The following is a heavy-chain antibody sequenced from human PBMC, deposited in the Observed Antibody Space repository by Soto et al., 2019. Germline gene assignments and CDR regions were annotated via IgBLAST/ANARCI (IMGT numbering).Heavy chain of an antibody. CDR2: INAGNGNT. CDR3: AGSSGYYLIDDY. J-gene: IGHJ4*02. Sequence: QVQLVQSGAEEKKPGASVKVSCKASGYTFTSYAMHWVRQAPGQRLEWMGWINAGNGNTKYSQKFQGRVTITRDTSASTAYMELSSLRSEDTAVYYCAGSSGYYLIDDYWGQGTPVTVSS. D-gene: IGHD3-22*01. CDR1: GYTFTSYA. V-gene: IGHV1-3*05.